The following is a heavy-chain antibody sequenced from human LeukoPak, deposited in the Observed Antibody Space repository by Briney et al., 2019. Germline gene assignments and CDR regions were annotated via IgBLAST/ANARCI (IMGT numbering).Heavy chain of an antibody. CDR1: GFTFSSYA. V-gene: IGHV3-30*04. D-gene: IGHD3-10*01. CDR2: ISYDGSNK. J-gene: IGHJ4*02. Sequence: PGGSLRLSCAASGFTFSSYAMHWVRQAPGKGLEWVAVISYDGSNKYYADSVKGRFTISRDNSKNTLYLQMNSLRAEDTAVYYCARGGVLWFGGLLNYYFDYWGQGTLVTVSS. CDR3: ARGGVLWFGGLLNYYFDY.